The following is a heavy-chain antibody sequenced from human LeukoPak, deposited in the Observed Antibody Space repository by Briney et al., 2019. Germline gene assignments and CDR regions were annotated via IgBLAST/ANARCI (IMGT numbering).Heavy chain of an antibody. D-gene: IGHD3-9*01. V-gene: IGHV5-51*01. CDR2: IYPGDSDT. Sequence: GESLKISCKGSGYRFISYWIGWVRQMPGKGLEWMGIIYPGDSDTRYSPSFQGQVTISADKSISTAYLQWSSLKASDTAMYYCASSHDFDWLLSWGQGTLVTVSS. CDR3: ASSHDFDWLLS. J-gene: IGHJ4*02. CDR1: GYRFISYW.